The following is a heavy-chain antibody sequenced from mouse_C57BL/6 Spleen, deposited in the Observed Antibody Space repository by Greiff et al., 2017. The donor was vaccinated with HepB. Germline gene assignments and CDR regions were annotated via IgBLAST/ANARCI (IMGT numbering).Heavy chain of an antibody. V-gene: IGHV1-55*01. CDR3: ARDDYDEGGIGAMDY. Sequence: QVQLQQSGAELVKPGASVKMSCKASGYTFTSYWITWVKQRPGQGLEWIGDIYPGSGSTNYNEKFKSKATLTVDTSSSTAYMQLSSLTSEDSAVYYCARDDYDEGGIGAMDYWGQGTSVTVSS. CDR1: GYTFTSYW. CDR2: IYPGSGST. J-gene: IGHJ4*01. D-gene: IGHD2-4*01.